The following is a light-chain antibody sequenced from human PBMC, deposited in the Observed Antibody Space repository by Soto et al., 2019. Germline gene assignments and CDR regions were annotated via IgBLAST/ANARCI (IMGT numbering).Light chain of an antibody. CDR3: CSFTSITTYV. V-gene: IGLV2-14*01. Sequence: QSVLTQPASVSGSLGQSITISCTGTSSDVGAYNYVSWYQQQPGKAPKLMISEVSNRPSGVSNRFSGSKSGNTASLIISGLQAEDEADYYCCSFTSITTYVFGTGPKVTVL. CDR2: EVS. CDR1: SSDVGAYNY. J-gene: IGLJ1*01.